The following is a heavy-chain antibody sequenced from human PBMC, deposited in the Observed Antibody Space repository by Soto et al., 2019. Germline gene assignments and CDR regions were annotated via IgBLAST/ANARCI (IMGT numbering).Heavy chain of an antibody. D-gene: IGHD2-21*01. CDR3: ARDDVLCDGDRCYGVPLDV. Sequence: PGGSLRLSCAASGFTVSSKYMSWVRQAPGKGLEWVSLIQSGGPTYYADSVKGRFTISRDTSENTLHLQMDSLRAEDTAVYYCARDDVLCDGDRCYGVPLDVWGKETTVTVSS. V-gene: IGHV3-66*01. CDR1: GFTVSSKY. J-gene: IGHJ6*04. CDR2: IQSGGPT.